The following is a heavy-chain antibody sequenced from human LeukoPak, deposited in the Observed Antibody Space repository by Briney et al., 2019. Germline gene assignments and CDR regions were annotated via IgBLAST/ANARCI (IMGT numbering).Heavy chain of an antibody. CDR3: ARLNIRQCDSLLQRAYNWFDP. CDR2: ISAYNGNI. D-gene: IGHD3-9*01. J-gene: IGHJ5*02. CDR1: RYTLTRYG. V-gene: IGHV1-18*01. Sequence: ASVKVSYKASRYTLTRYGISWVRQAPGQGLEWMGWISAYNGNINLAQKLQHRVTMTTDTSTNTAYRDQRTLSSDATAVYCRARLNIRQCDSLLQRAYNWFDPWGQGTLVTVSS.